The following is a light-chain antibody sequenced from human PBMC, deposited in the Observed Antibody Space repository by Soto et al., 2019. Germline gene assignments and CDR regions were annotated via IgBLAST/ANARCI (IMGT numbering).Light chain of an antibody. Sequence: DIQMTQSPSSLSASVGDRVTITCQASQDISNYLNWYQQKPGKAPKLLIYEASNLETGDPSKFSRSGYGPNFTFTISSLQLEDIATYYCHQYDHHPSCGGGTKVEIK. V-gene: IGKV1-33*01. CDR3: HQYDHHPS. CDR2: EAS. CDR1: QDISNY. J-gene: IGKJ4*01.